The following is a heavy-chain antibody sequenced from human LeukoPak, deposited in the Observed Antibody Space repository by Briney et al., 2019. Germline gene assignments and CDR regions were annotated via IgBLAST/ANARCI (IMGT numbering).Heavy chain of an antibody. Sequence: ASVKVSCTASGYTFTGYYMHWVRQAPGQGLEGMGRINPNSGGTNYAQKFQGRVTMTRDTSISTAYMELSRLRSDDTAVYYCARDFSGSGSYYNGDYWGQGTLVTVSS. J-gene: IGHJ4*02. CDR2: INPNSGGT. V-gene: IGHV1-2*06. CDR3: ARDFSGSGSYYNGDY. D-gene: IGHD3-10*01. CDR1: GYTFTGYY.